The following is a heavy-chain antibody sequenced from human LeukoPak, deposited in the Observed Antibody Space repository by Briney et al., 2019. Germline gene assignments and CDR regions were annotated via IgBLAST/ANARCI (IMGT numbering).Heavy chain of an antibody. V-gene: IGHV4-30-4*01. J-gene: IGHJ4*02. Sequence: PSQTLSLTCTVPGGSITSDDYSWSWIRQPPGKGLEWIGYIYYSGNTYYNPSLQSRVTISVDTSKNQFSLKLSSVTAADTAVYYCARTYIDYLPLWGQGTLVTVSS. D-gene: IGHD4-11*01. CDR2: IYYSGNT. CDR3: ARTYIDYLPL. CDR1: GGSITSDDYS.